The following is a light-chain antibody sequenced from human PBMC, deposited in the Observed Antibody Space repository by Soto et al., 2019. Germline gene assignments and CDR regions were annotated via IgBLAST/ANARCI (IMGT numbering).Light chain of an antibody. Sequence: QSALTQPASVSGSPGQSITISCAGSSSDVGIYTYVSWYQHRPGRAPELVIYEVANRPSGVSNRFSGSKSGNTASLTISGLQADDEGDYYCSSYTNSGTLLHVFGSGTKLTV. J-gene: IGLJ1*01. CDR2: EVA. CDR3: SSYTNSGTLLHV. V-gene: IGLV2-14*01. CDR1: SSDVGIYTY.